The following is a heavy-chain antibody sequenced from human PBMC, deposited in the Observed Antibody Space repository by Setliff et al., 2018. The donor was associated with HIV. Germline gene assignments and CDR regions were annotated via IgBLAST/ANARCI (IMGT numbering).Heavy chain of an antibody. CDR1: GFTFSTYW. D-gene: IGHD6-13*01. Sequence: GGSLRLSCAASGFTFSTYWMNWVRQAPGKGLEWVSYISSSSSTIYYADSVKGRFTISRDNAKNSLYLQMNGLRAEDTAVYYCARSRAAGFDYWGQGTLVTVSS. CDR3: ARSRAAGFDY. CDR2: ISSSSSTI. V-gene: IGHV3-48*01. J-gene: IGHJ4*02.